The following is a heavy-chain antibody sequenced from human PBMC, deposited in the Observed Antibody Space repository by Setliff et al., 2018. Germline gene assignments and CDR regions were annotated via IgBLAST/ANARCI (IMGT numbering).Heavy chain of an antibody. CDR3: ARVVGSGGNGGHWYFDL. V-gene: IGHV1-18*01. CDR1: GYTFTSYG. Sequence: GASVKVSCKASGYTFTSYGISWVRQAPGRGLEWMGWISAYNGNTNYAQKLQGRVTMTTDTSTSTAYMELRSLRSDDTAVYYCARVVGSGGNGGHWYFDLWGRGTLVTVSS. J-gene: IGHJ2*01. D-gene: IGHD2-15*01. CDR2: ISAYNGNT.